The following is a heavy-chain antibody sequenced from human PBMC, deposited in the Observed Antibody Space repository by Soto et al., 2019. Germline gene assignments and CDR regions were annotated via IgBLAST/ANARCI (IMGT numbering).Heavy chain of an antibody. CDR2: INHSGSA. CDR3: VRFWPPPYFDGLTDYTDAFDF. Sequence: SETLSLTCDVYGGTFSGYIWTWIRQTPGKGLQWIGQINHSGSANYNPSLKSRVTISVHTSNSQFSLELSSVTAADTAVYYCVRFWPPPYFDGLTDYTDAFDFWGQRTFVTVSS. V-gene: IGHV4-34*01. D-gene: IGHD3-9*01. CDR1: GGTFSGYI. J-gene: IGHJ4*02.